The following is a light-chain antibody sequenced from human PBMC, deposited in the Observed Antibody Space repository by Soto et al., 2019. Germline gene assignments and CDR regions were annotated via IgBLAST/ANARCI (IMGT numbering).Light chain of an antibody. CDR3: CSCTSSITI. CDR2: DVS. J-gene: IGLJ2*01. CDR1: SSDIGTYDY. V-gene: IGLV2-14*03. Sequence: QSALTQPASVSGSPGQSITISCTGTSSDIGTYDYVSWYQQHPGRAPQLIIYDVSYRPSGISDRFSGSKSGYTASLTISGLQADDEADYYCCSCTSSITIFGGGTKLTVL.